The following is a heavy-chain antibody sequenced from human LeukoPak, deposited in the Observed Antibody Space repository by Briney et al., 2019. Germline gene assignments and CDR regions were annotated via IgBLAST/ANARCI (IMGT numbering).Heavy chain of an antibody. V-gene: IGHV5-51*01. J-gene: IGHJ4*02. D-gene: IGHD5-12*01. CDR1: GYSFANYW. CDR3: ARRVSGYDVCDY. Sequence: GGSLRLSCTGSGYSFANYWIVWVRQMPGKGLELMGVIYPGDSDTIYGPSFQGQVTISADKSISTAYLQWSSLKASDTAMYYCARRVSGYDVCDYWGQGTLVTVSS. CDR2: IYPGDSDT.